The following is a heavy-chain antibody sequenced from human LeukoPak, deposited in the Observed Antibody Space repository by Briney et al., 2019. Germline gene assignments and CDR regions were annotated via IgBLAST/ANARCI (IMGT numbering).Heavy chain of an antibody. J-gene: IGHJ5*02. CDR2: INPNSGGT. D-gene: IGHD5-24*01. V-gene: IGHV1-2*02. CDR1: GYTFTGYY. Sequence: ASVKVSCKASGYTFTGYYMHWVRQAPGQGLEWMGWINPNSGGTNYAQKFQGRVTMTRDTSISTAYMELSRLRSDDTAVYYCARDIDGYNYGWFDPWGQGTLVTVSS. CDR3: ARDIDGYNYGWFDP.